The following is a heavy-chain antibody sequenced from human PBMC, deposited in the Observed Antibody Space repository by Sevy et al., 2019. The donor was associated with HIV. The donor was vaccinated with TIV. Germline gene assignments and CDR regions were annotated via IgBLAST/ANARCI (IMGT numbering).Heavy chain of an antibody. D-gene: IGHD3-3*01. CDR2: ISSSSSYI. CDR3: ARWRGAQSEFDY. Sequence: GGSLRLSCAASGFTFSSYSMNWVRQAPGKGLEWVSSISSSSSYIYYADSVKGRFTISRDNAENSVDLQMKSLRAEDTAVYFCARWRGAQSEFDYWGQGTRVTVSS. J-gene: IGHJ4*02. CDR1: GFTFSSYS. V-gene: IGHV3-21*01.